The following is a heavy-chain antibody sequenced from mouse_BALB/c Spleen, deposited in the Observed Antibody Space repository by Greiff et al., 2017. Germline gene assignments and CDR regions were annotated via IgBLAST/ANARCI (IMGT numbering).Heavy chain of an antibody. J-gene: IGHJ4*01. CDR3: ARDGTRAMDY. CDR2: ISNLAYSI. D-gene: IGHD3-1*01. V-gene: IGHV5-15*02. CDR1: GFTFSDYG. Sequence: EVKLMESGGGLVQPGGSRKLSCAASGFTFSDYGMAWVRQAPGKGPEWVAFISNLAYSIYYADTVTGRFTISRENAKNTLYLEMSSLRSEDTAMYYCARDGTRAMDYWGQGTSVTVSS.